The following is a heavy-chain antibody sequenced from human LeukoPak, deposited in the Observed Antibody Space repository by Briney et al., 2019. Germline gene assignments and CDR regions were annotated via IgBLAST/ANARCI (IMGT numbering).Heavy chain of an antibody. CDR3: ARNSRVSSDTNYYYYYGMDV. D-gene: IGHD6-19*01. CDR1: GGSISTYY. V-gene: IGHV4-59*01. J-gene: IGHJ6*02. CDR2: IYYSGST. Sequence: PSETLSLTCTVSGGSISTYYWRCTRQPPGKGLEWIGYIYYSGSTNYNPSLKSRVTVSVDTSKNQFSLKLSSVTAADSVVDYDARNSRVSSDTNYYYYYGMDVWGQGTTVTVSS.